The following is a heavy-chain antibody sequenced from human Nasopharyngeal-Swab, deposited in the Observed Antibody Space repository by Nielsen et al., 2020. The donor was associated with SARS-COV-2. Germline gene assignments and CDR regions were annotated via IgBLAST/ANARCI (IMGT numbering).Heavy chain of an antibody. CDR1: GLTFSKAC. D-gene: IGHD5-18*01. CDR3: STGGYTSGLDY. V-gene: IGHV3-15*01. J-gene: IGHJ4*02. CDR2: IKSRSDGGTT. Sequence: GESLKISCAVSGLTFSKACMNWVRQAPGRGLEWVGRIKSRSDGGTTYYAAPVKGRFTISRDDSENTVYLQMNSLQTDDTAVYYCSTGGYTSGLDYWGQGTLVTVSS.